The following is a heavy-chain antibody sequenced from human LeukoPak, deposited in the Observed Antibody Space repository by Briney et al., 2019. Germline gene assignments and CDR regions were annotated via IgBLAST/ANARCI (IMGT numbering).Heavy chain of an antibody. CDR1: GGAIRSGGW. D-gene: IGHD6-13*01. Sequence: SETLSLTCSVSGGAIRSGGWWSWVRQSPGTGLEWIGDIYNSGRTNYSPSLKSRVTISVDKFRNQFSLKMTSVTAADTAVYYCARDPNNSHHYRSWDYWGQGVLVIVSS. CDR2: IYNSGRT. J-gene: IGHJ4*02. V-gene: IGHV4-4*02. CDR3: ARDPNNSHHYRSWDY.